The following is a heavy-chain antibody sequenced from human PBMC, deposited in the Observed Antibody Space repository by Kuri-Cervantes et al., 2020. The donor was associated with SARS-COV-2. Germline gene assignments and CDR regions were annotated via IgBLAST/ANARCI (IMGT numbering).Heavy chain of an antibody. V-gene: IGHV4-34*01. CDR3: ARGGQSYDY. CDR1: GGSLSGSY. Sequence: SETLSLTCAIYGGSLSGSYWSWIRQSPGKRLEWIGSIYHSGSTYYNPSLKSRVTISVDRSKNQFSLKLSSVTAADTAVYYCARGGQSYDYWGQGTLVTVSS. J-gene: IGHJ4*02. CDR2: IYHSGST. D-gene: IGHD1-26*01.